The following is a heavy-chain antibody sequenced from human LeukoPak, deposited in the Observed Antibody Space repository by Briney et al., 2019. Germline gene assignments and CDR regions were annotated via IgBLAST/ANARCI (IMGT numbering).Heavy chain of an antibody. CDR2: FNSDGSS. CDR3: ARGGWEQEHLDY. CDR1: GFTFSRYW. J-gene: IGHJ4*02. V-gene: IGHV3-74*01. D-gene: IGHD1-26*01. Sequence: PGGSLRLSCAASGFTFSRYWMHWVRQAPGKGLVWVSRFNSDGSSRYADSAKGRFTISRDNAKNTLYLQMNSLRAEDTAVYYCARGGWEQEHLDYWGQGTLVTVSS.